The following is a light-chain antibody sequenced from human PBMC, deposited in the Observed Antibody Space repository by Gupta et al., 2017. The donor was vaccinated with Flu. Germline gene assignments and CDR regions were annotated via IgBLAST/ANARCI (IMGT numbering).Light chain of an antibody. V-gene: IGKV1-33*01. CDR3: QQYENLPWT. CDR1: QDISNY. CDR2: DAS. J-gene: IGKJ1*01. Sequence: DIQMTQSPSSLSASVRDRVTITCQASQDISNYLNWYQQKPGKAPKLLIYDASNLETGVPSRFSGSGSGTDFTFTISSLQPEDIATYYCQQYENLPWTFGQGTKVEIK.